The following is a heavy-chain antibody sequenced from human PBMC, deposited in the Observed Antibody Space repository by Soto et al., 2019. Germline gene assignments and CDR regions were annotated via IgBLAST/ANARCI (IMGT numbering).Heavy chain of an antibody. CDR1: GGTISGYY. CDR2: IYSSGST. D-gene: IGHD3-3*01. CDR3: ARGQRFSDWFDP. V-gene: IGHV4-4*07. J-gene: IGHJ5*02. Sequence: SETLSLTCTVTGGTISGYYWTWIRQSAGGGLEWIGRIYSSGSTNYNPSLKSRVTISLDTSMNHFSLRLSSVTAADTAVYYCARGQRFSDWFDPWGQGTLVTVFS.